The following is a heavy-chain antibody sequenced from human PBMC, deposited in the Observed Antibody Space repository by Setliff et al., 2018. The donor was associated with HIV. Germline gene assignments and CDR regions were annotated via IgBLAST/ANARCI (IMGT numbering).Heavy chain of an antibody. Sequence: PGESLKISCVASGFTFGDHAMHWVRQAPGKGLECVSLMTNTGNVINYADSVKGRFTISRDNSRNTLYLQMSGLRIEDTATYFCAKDAKGSIDYWGQGTLVTVSS. D-gene: IGHD1-26*01. CDR2: MTNTGNVI. CDR3: AKDAKGSIDY. V-gene: IGHV3-30-3*01. CDR1: GFTFGDHA. J-gene: IGHJ4*02.